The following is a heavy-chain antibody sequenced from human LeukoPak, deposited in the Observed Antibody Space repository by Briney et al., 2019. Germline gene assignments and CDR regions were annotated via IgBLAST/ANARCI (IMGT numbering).Heavy chain of an antibody. Sequence: GASVKVSCKASGYSFINYYLHWVRQAPGQGLEWMGIINPSDGSASYAQRFQGRLTMTRETSTSTVYMELSSLNSEDTAVYYCARGGYYGSGSYLVDYYAMDAWGKGTTVTVSS. V-gene: IGHV1-46*01. CDR2: INPSDGSA. CDR1: GYSFINYY. D-gene: IGHD3-10*01. CDR3: ARGGYYGSGSYLVDYYAMDA. J-gene: IGHJ6*04.